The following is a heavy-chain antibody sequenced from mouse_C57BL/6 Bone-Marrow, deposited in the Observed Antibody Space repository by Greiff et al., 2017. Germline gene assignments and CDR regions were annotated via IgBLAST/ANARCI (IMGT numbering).Heavy chain of an antibody. CDR3: ARGPHYFDY. CDR1: GYTFTNYW. Sequence: LEESGAELVRPGTSVKMSCKASGYTFTNYWIGWAKQRPGHGLEWIGDIYPGGGYTNYNEKFKGKATLTADKSSSTAYMQFSSLTSEDSAIYFCARGPHYFDYWGQGTTLTVSS. CDR2: IYPGGGYT. V-gene: IGHV1-63*01. J-gene: IGHJ2*01.